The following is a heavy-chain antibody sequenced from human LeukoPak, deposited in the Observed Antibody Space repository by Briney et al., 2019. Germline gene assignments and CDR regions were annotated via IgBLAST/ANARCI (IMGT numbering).Heavy chain of an antibody. V-gene: IGHV3-30*18. CDR1: GFPFTSFG. CDR2: ISFDGSDK. J-gene: IGHJ4*02. Sequence: GWSLRLSCAASGFPFTSFGIHWVRQAPGKGLDWVAVISFDGSDKYYADSVKGRFTISRDNSKNTVYLQMNSLRAEDTAVYYCAKDTQLAQWLVDYWGQRTVVTVTS. CDR3: AKDTQLAQWLVDY. D-gene: IGHD6-19*01.